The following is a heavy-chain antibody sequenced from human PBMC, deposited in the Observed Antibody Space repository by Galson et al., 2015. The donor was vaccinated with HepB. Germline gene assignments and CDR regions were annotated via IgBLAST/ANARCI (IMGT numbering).Heavy chain of an antibody. V-gene: IGHV1-18*01. CDR2: ISAYNGNT. D-gene: IGHD3-10*01. Sequence: SVKVSCKASGYIFTSYGISWVRQAPGQGLEWMGWISAYNGNTNYAQELQGRVTMTTDTSTSTAYMKLRSLRSDDTAVYYCARGNSITMVRGVISRSWFDPWGQGTLVTVSS. J-gene: IGHJ5*02. CDR3: ARGNSITMVRGVISRSWFDP. CDR1: GYIFTSYG.